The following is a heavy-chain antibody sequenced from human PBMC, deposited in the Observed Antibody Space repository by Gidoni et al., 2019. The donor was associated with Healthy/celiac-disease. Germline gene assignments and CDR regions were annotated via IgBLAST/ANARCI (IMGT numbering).Heavy chain of an antibody. CDR2: INHSGST. CDR3: ARGAFWSGYYSVRYYYYGMDV. J-gene: IGHJ6*02. CDR1: GGSLSGYY. Sequence: QVQLQQWGAGLLKPSETLSLTCAVYGGSLSGYYWSWIRQPPGKGLEWIGEINHSGSTNYNPSLKSRVTISVDTSKNQFSLKLSSVTAADTAVYYCARGAFWSGYYSVRYYYYGMDVWGQGTTVTVSS. D-gene: IGHD3-3*01. V-gene: IGHV4-34*01.